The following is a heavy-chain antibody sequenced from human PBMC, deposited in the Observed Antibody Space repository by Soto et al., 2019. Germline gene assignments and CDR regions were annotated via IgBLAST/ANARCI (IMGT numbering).Heavy chain of an antibody. J-gene: IGHJ4*02. Sequence: SETLSLTCTVSGGSISSSSYYWGWIRQPPGKGLEWIGSIYYSGSTYYNPSLKSRVTISVDTSKNQFSLKLSSVTAADTAVYYCARLQSPYYYDSSGYYMDYWGQGTLVTVSS. V-gene: IGHV4-39*01. D-gene: IGHD3-22*01. CDR1: GGSISSSSYY. CDR3: ARLQSPYYYDSSGYYMDY. CDR2: IYYSGST.